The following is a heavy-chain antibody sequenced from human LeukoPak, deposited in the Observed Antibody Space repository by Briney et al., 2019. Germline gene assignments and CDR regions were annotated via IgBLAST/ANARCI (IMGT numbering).Heavy chain of an antibody. D-gene: IGHD6-13*01. Sequence: ASVKVSCKASGYTFTGYYMQWLRLVPGQGLEWMGWINPKSGGTNYAQKFQGRVTMTRDTSISTAYMELSRLTSDDTAVYYCAPSSSDYFDYWGQGTLVTVSS. CDR2: INPKSGGT. CDR1: GYTFTGYY. V-gene: IGHV1-2*02. J-gene: IGHJ4*02. CDR3: APSSSDYFDY.